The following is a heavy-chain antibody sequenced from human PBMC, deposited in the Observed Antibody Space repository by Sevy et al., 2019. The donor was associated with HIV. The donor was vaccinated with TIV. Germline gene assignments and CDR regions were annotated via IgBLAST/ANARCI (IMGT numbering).Heavy chain of an antibody. V-gene: IGHV1-24*01. CDR2: FDPEDDEK. CDR1: GYTLTELS. Sequence: ASVKVSCKVSGYTLTELSMHWVRQAPGKGLEWMGTFDPEDDEKIYAQKFQGRVTMTEETSTDTAYMELSRLRSEETAVYYCATTKDYYDTSGYPFDSWGQGTLVTVSS. D-gene: IGHD3-22*01. CDR3: ATTKDYYDTSGYPFDS. J-gene: IGHJ4*02.